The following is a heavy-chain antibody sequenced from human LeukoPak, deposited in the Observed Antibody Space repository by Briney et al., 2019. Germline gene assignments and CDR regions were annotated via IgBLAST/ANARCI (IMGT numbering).Heavy chain of an antibody. Sequence: GGSLRLSCAASGFLVSSNYMSWVRQAPGKGLEWVSVIYSGGSTYYADSVKGRFTVSRDNSKNTLYLQMNSLGAEDTAVYYCARGHYDVLTGFHYWGQGTLVTVSS. V-gene: IGHV3-53*01. J-gene: IGHJ4*02. CDR3: ARGHYDVLTGFHY. CDR1: GFLVSSNY. D-gene: IGHD3-9*01. CDR2: IYSGGST.